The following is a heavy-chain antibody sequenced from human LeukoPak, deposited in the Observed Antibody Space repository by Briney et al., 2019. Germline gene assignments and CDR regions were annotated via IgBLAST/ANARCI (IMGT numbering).Heavy chain of an antibody. CDR1: GFTFSSYA. D-gene: IGHD2-15*01. CDR3: AKSPVSSCRGSFCYPFDY. CDR2: ISGSDDGT. V-gene: IGHV3-23*01. Sequence: GGSLRLSCAASGFTFSSYAMSWVRQAPGKGLEWVSAISGSDDGTYYADSVKGRFTISRDNSRNTLYLQMNALRAEDTAVYFCAKSPVSSCRGSFCYPFDYWGQGNLVTVSS. J-gene: IGHJ4*02.